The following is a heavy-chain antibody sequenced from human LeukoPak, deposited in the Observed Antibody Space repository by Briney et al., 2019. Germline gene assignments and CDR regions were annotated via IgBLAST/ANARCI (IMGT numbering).Heavy chain of an antibody. V-gene: IGHV4-59*08. D-gene: IGHD6-19*01. CDR2: IYYSGST. Sequence: SETLSPTCTVSGGSISSYYWSWIRQPPGKGLEWIGYIYYSGSTNYNPSLKSRVTISVDTSKNQFSLKLSSVTAADTAVYYCARQGGGWLIDYWGQGTLVTVSS. J-gene: IGHJ4*02. CDR3: ARQGGGWLIDY. CDR1: GGSISSYY.